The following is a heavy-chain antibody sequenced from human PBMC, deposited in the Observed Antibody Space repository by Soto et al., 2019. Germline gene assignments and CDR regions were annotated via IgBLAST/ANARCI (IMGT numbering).Heavy chain of an antibody. CDR2: IYYSGNT. CDR1: GGSISSGGYY. Sequence: SETLSLTCTVSGGSISSGGYYWSWIRQHPGKGLEWIGYIYYSGNTYYNPSLKSRVTISVDTSKNQFSLKLSSVTAADTAVYYCARRHPKGGITMVRGVSAKGWFDPWGQGTLVTVSS. D-gene: IGHD3-10*01. J-gene: IGHJ5*02. V-gene: IGHV4-31*03. CDR3: ARRHPKGGITMVRGVSAKGWFDP.